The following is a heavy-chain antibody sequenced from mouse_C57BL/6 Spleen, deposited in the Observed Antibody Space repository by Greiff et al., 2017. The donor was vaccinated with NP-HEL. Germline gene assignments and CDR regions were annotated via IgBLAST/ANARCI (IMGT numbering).Heavy chain of an antibody. CDR2: ISDGGSYT. CDR3: ARGGSNRYCDV. J-gene: IGHJ1*03. CDR1: GFTFSSYA. V-gene: IGHV5-4*03. D-gene: IGHD2-5*01. Sequence: EVMLVESGGGLVKPGGSLKLSCAASGFTFSSYAMSWVRQTPEKRLEWVATISDGGSYTYYPDNVKGRITISRDNAKNNLYLQMSHLKSEDTAMYYCARGGSNRYCDVWGTGTTVTVSS.